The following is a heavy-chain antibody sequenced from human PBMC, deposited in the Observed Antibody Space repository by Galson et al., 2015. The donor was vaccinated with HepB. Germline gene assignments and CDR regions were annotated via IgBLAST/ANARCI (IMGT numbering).Heavy chain of an antibody. CDR3: ARDLDGDFTGGIDY. V-gene: IGHV1-69*06. D-gene: IGHD4-17*01. J-gene: IGHJ4*02. CDR1: GGTFSSYA. CDR2: IIPIFGTA. Sequence: SVKVSCKASGGTFSSYAISWVRQAPGQGLEWMGVIIPIFGTANYAQKLQGRVTITADKSTSTAYMELSSLRSEDTAVYYCARDLDGDFTGGIDYWGQGTLVTVSS.